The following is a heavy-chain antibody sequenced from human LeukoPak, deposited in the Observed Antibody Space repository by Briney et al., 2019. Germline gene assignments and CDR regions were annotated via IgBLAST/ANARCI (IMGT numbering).Heavy chain of an antibody. V-gene: IGHV1-24*01. J-gene: IGHJ6*02. D-gene: IGHD4-23*01. Sequence: ASVKVSCKASGYTFTSYDINWVRQATGQGLEWMGGFDPEDGETIYAQKFQGRVTMTEDTSTDTAYMELSSLRSEDTAVYYCATAVVTPDEGMDVWGQGTTVTVSS. CDR3: ATAVVTPDEGMDV. CDR1: GYTFTSYD. CDR2: FDPEDGET.